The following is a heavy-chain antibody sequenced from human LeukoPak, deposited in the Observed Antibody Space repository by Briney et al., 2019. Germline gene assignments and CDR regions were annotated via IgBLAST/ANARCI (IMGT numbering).Heavy chain of an antibody. CDR2: INHSGST. CDR3: GRDQDGALELDP. D-gene: IGHD4/OR15-4a*01. V-gene: IGHV4-34*01. J-gene: IGHJ5*02. CDR1: GGSFSGYY. Sequence: SETLSLTCAVYGGSFSGYYWSWIRQPPGKGLEWIGEINHSGSTNYNPSLKSRVTISVDTSKNQFSLKLSSVTAADTAVYYCGRDQDGALELDPWGQGTLVTVSS.